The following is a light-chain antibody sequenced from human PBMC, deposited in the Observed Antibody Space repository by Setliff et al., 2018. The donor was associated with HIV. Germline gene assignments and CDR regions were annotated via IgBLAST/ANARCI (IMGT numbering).Light chain of an antibody. Sequence: QSVLTQPASVSGSPGQSIAISCTGTSSDVGAYNYVSWYQQHPGKAPRLIIYDVSDRPSGVSNRFSGSKSGNTASLTISGLQAEDEADYYCSSYISSSTLFGTGTKVTVL. CDR3: SSYISSSTL. CDR2: DVS. V-gene: IGLV2-14*01. CDR1: SSDVGAYNY. J-gene: IGLJ1*01.